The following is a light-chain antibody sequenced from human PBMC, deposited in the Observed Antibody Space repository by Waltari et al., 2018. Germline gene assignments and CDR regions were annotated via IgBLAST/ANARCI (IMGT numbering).Light chain of an antibody. CDR2: AKN. CDR3: NSRDSSGNHLGV. V-gene: IGLV3-19*01. J-gene: IGLJ3*02. Sequence: SSDLTQDPAVSVALGQTARITCQGDSLRSYYATWYQQKPGQAPVLVLYAKNNRPSGIPDRFSGSSSGNTASLTITGAQAEDEADYYCNSRDSSGNHLGVFGGGTKLTVL. CDR1: SLRSYY.